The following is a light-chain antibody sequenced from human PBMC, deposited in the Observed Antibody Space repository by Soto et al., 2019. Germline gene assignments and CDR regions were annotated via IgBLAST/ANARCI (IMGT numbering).Light chain of an antibody. V-gene: IGLV1-47*01. Sequence: QSVLTQPSSVSGTPGQGVTISCSGSISNIENNYVYWFQQLPGTAPKVLSNRNDQRPSGVPDRFSGSKSGTSASLAISGLRSEDEADYYCAAWDDTVRSYVFGTGTKLTVL. J-gene: IGLJ1*01. CDR2: RND. CDR1: ISNIENNY. CDR3: AAWDDTVRSYV.